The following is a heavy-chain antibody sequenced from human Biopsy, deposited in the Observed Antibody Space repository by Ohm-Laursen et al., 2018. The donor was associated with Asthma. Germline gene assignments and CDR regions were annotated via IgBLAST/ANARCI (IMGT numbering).Heavy chain of an antibody. CDR1: GFSLRTPGVG. J-gene: IGHJ5*02. V-gene: IGHV2-5*02. Sequence: TQTLTLTCSFSGFSLRTPGVGVGWIRQSPGKALEWLALIYWDDYNLFRPSLKRRLTITKDPSKNQVVLTMTKMDPADSGTYYCAISQDSGFDDHSPSWFDPWGQGTLVTVSS. CDR3: AISQDSGFDDHSPSWFDP. D-gene: IGHD3-9*01. CDR2: IYWDDYN.